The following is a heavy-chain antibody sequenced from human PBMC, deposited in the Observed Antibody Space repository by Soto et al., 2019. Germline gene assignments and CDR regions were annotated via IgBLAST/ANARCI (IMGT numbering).Heavy chain of an antibody. D-gene: IGHD3-22*01. V-gene: IGHV1-69*13. J-gene: IGHJ4*02. CDR1: GGTFSSYA. Sequence: ASVKVSCKASGGTFSSYAISWVRQAPGQGLEWMGGIIPIFGTANYAQKFQGRVTITADESTSTAYMELSSLRSEDTAVYYCARVRAAYYYDSSGYYFDYWGQGTLVTVSS. CDR2: IIPIFGTA. CDR3: ARVRAAYYYDSSGYYFDY.